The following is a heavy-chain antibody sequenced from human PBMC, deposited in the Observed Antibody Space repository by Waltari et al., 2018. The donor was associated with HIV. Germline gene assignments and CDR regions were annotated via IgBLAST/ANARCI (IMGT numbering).Heavy chain of an antibody. Sequence: EVQLVESGGGLVKPGGSLRLSCAASGFTFSSYSMNWVRQAPGKGLGWVSFISSSSSYKNDSDSVKGRFTISRDNAKNSLDLQMNSLRAEDTAGYYCARYCSGGSCYSLGAFDIWGQGTMVTVSS. D-gene: IGHD2-15*01. V-gene: IGHV3-21*01. CDR1: GFTFSSYS. J-gene: IGHJ3*02. CDR3: ARYCSGGSCYSLGAFDI. CDR2: ISSSSSYK.